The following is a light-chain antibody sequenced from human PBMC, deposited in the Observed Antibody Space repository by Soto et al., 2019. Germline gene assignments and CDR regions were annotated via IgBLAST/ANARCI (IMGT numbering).Light chain of an antibody. CDR2: AAS. Sequence: DIQMTQSPSSLSASVGDRVTITCRASQSISSYLNWYQQRPGKAPKLLIYAASTLESGVPSRFSGTGSGTEFTFSITSLQPEDLATYYCQQSYMGWTFGPATKV. V-gene: IGKV1-39*01. J-gene: IGKJ1*01. CDR3: QQSYMGWT. CDR1: QSISSY.